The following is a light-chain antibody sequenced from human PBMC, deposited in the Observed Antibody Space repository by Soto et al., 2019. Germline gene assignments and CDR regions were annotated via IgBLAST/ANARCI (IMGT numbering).Light chain of an antibody. CDR3: QQTYDLPRT. J-gene: IGKJ1*01. Sequence: DIQMNQSPSSLSASVGDRVTITCRASQDIRNYFNWYQQKPGKAPKLLIYATSTLQSGVPSRFSGSGSGTDFTLTITDLQPEDFASYFCQQTYDLPRTFGQGTKVDIK. CDR1: QDIRNY. V-gene: IGKV1-39*01. CDR2: ATS.